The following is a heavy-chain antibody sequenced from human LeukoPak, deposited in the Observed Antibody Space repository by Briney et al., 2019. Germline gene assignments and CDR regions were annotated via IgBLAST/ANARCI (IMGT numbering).Heavy chain of an antibody. J-gene: IGHJ6*03. Sequence: PSETLSLTCTVSGGSISSSSSYWGWIRQPPGKGLEWIGTIYYSGSTYYNPSLKSRVTISVDTSKNQFSLKLSSATAADTAVYYCARNYYYYNYMDVWGKGTTVTVSS. CDR3: ARNYYYYNYMDV. CDR2: IYYSGST. V-gene: IGHV4-39*07. CDR1: GGSISSSSSY.